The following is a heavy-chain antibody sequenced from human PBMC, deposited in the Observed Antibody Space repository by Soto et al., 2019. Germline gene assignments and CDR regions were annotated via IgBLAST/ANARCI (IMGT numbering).Heavy chain of an antibody. CDR2: IYYSGST. J-gene: IGHJ4*02. V-gene: IGHV4-59*01. Sequence: SETLSLTCTVSGGSISSYYWSWIRQPPGKGLEWIGYIYYSGSTNYNPSLKSRVTISVDTSKNQFSLKLSSVTAADTAVYYCARAGAADHTTHDYWGQGTLVTVS. CDR1: GGSISSYY. D-gene: IGHD6-13*01. CDR3: ARAGAADHTTHDY.